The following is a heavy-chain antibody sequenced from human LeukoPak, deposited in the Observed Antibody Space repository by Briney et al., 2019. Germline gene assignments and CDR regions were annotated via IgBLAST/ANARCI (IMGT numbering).Heavy chain of an antibody. D-gene: IGHD5-24*01. CDR1: GGSISGYY. J-gene: IGHJ3*02. V-gene: IGHV4-59*01. CDR2: IYNSGST. Sequence: SETLSLTCTVSGGSISGYYWSWIRQPPGKGPEWIGYIYNSGSTNYNPSLKSRVTISVDTSKNQFSLKLSSVTAADTAVYYCAGGRRDGYNFYAFDIWGQGTMVTVSS. CDR3: AGGRRDGYNFYAFDI.